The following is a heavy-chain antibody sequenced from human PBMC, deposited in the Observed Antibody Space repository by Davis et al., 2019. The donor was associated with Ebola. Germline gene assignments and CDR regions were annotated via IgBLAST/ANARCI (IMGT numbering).Heavy chain of an antibody. Sequence: ASVKVSCNASGYTFTSYYMHWVRQAPGQGLEWMGIINPSGGSTSYAQKFQGRVTITADKSTSTAYMELSSLRSEDPAVYYCARDCIRTGCYNYGMDVWGQGTTVTVSS. CDR1: GYTFTSYY. CDR3: ARDCIRTGCYNYGMDV. D-gene: IGHD2-2*02. V-gene: IGHV1-46*01. CDR2: INPSGGST. J-gene: IGHJ6*02.